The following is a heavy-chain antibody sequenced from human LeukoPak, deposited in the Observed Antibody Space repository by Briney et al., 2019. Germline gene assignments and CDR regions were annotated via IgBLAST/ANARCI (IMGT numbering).Heavy chain of an antibody. CDR1: GYTFTGYY. CDR3: ARVLKDGYNNGNFQH. CDR2: INPNSSAT. D-gene: IGHD5-24*01. J-gene: IGHJ1*01. Sequence: ASVKVSCKDSGYTFTGYYMHWVRQAPGQGLEWMGWINPNSSATNYARNFQGRVTMTRDTSITTAYMELSRLRSDDTAVYYCARVLKDGYNNGNFQHWGQGTLVTVSS. V-gene: IGHV1-2*02.